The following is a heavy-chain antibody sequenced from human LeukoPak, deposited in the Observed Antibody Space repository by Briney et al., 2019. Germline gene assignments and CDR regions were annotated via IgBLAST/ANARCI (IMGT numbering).Heavy chain of an antibody. CDR3: TRRLDD. CDR1: GFSYNSDW. V-gene: IGHV3-7*01. Sequence: GGSLRLSCAASGFSYNSDWVDWVRQAPGKGLEWVANIKHDESEKNYLDSVKGRFTISRDNAQNSLYLQMNGLRVEDTAVYYCTRRLDDWGQGTLVTVSS. J-gene: IGHJ4*02. CDR2: IKHDESEK. D-gene: IGHD3-16*01.